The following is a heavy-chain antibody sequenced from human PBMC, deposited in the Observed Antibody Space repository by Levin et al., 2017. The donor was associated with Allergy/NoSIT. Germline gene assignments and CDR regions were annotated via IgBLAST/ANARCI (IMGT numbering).Heavy chain of an antibody. CDR3: ARDGPAATFDY. CDR2: IYTSGST. V-gene: IGHV4-61*02. CDR1: GGSISSGSYY. J-gene: IGHJ4*02. D-gene: IGHD2-15*01. Sequence: SETLSLTCTVSGGSISSGSYYWSWIRQPAGKGLEWIGRIYTSGSTNYNPSLKSRVTISVDTSKNQFSLKLSSVTAADTAVYYCARDGPAATFDYWGQGTLVTVSS.